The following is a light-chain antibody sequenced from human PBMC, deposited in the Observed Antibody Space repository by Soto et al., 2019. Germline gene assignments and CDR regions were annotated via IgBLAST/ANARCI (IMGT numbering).Light chain of an antibody. J-gene: IGKJ1*01. V-gene: IGKV1-6*01. CDR3: LQDYGDSWT. Sequence: QMTRSPSSLSASVGEKIIITCRASRDVGSDVSWYQQKPGQAPKLLIYAASNLYTGVPSRLSGSRSGTEFTLTISSLQPEDFASYYCLQDYGDSWTFGQGTKVDIK. CDR2: AAS. CDR1: RDVGSD.